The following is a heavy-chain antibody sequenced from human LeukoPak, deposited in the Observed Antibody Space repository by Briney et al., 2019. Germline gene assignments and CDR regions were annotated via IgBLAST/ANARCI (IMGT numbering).Heavy chain of an antibody. Sequence: GRSLRLSCAASGFIFSNYAMHWVRQAPGKGLEWVAIISYDGSNKCYVDSVKGRFTISRDNSKNTLYLQMNSLRAEDTAVYYCARGAYNYGQYFAHDYWGQGTLVTVSS. CDR2: ISYDGSNK. J-gene: IGHJ4*02. CDR3: ARGAYNYGQYFAHDY. CDR1: GFIFSNYA. D-gene: IGHD5-18*01. V-gene: IGHV3-30*03.